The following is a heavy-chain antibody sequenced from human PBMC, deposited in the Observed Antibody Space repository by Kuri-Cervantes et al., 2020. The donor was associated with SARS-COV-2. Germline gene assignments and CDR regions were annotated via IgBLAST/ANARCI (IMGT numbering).Heavy chain of an antibody. CDR1: GFTFNDYA. CDR3: VRGVFLRSLEWSQQSRGFDY. V-gene: IGHV3-23*01. D-gene: IGHD3-3*01. J-gene: IGHJ4*02. Sequence: GESLKISCAASGFTFNDYAMNWVRQAPGKGLEWVSTISDSGATTHYADSVKGRFTVSRDNSKNTLYLQMDSLRADDTAVYYCVRGVFLRSLEWSQQSRGFDYWGQGALVTVSS. CDR2: ISDSGATT.